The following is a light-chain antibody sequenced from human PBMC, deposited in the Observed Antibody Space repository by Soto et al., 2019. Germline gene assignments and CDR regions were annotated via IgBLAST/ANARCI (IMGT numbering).Light chain of an antibody. J-gene: IGKJ2*01. CDR2: GAS. CDR3: QHYNNWPPYT. Sequence: EMVMTQSPATLSVSPGERATLSCRASQSVSSNLAWYQQKPGQAPRLLIYGASTRATGIPDRFSGSGSGTEFTLTISSLQSEDFAVYYCQHYNNWPPYTFGQGTKLGIK. CDR1: QSVSSN. V-gene: IGKV3-15*01.